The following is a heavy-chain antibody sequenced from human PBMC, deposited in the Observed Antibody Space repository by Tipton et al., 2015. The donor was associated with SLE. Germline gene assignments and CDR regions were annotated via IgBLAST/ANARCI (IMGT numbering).Heavy chain of an antibody. CDR1: GGSFSGYA. J-gene: IGHJ6*03. D-gene: IGHD5-18*01. Sequence: TLSLTCAISGGSFSGYAWSWIRQSPGKRLEWIGEISHSGGANYNPSLKSRATVSLDRPNNEFSLRLNSVTAADTAVYYCARGVAGYFMYCYMDVWGKGTTVTISS. V-gene: IGHV4-34*01. CDR3: ARGVAGYFMYCYMDV. CDR2: ISHSGGA.